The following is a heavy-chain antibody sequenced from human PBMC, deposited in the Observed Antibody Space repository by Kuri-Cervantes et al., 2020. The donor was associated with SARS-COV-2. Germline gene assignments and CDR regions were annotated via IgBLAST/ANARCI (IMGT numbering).Heavy chain of an antibody. CDR2: ISGGGGST. CDR1: GFTFSSYA. J-gene: IGHJ4*02. CDR3: AKDQARYDYVWGSPDY. D-gene: IGHD3-16*01. Sequence: GESLKISCAASGFTFSSYAMTWVRQAPGKGLEWVSAISGGGGSTYYADSVKGRFTISRDNSKNTLYLQMNSLRAEDTAVYYCAKDQARYDYVWGSPDYWGQGTLVTVSS. V-gene: IGHV3-23*01.